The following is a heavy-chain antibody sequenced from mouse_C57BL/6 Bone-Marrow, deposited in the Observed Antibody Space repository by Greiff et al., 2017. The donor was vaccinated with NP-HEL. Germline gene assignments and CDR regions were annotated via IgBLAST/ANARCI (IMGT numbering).Heavy chain of an antibody. V-gene: IGHV1-69*01. J-gene: IGHJ2*01. CDR1: GYTFTSYW. D-gene: IGHD2-2*01. CDR2: IDPSDSYT. CDR3: AREGYYGYDGGSYYFDY. Sequence: QVQLQQPGAELVMPGASVKLSCKASGYTFTSYWMHWVKQRPGPGLEWIGEIDPSDSYTNYNQKFKGKSTLTVDKSSSTAYMQLSSLTSEDSAVYYCAREGYYGYDGGSYYFDYWGQGTTLTVSS.